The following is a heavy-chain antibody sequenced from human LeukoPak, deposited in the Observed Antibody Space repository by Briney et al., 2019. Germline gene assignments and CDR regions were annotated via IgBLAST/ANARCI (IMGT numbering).Heavy chain of an antibody. CDR3: ARGLYSYGFNYFDY. Sequence: PSETLSLTCAVSGGSISSGGYSWSWTRQPPGKGLEWIGYIYHSGSTYYNPSLKSRVTISVDRSKNQFSLKLSSVTAADTAVYYCARGLYSYGFNYFDYWGQGTLVTVSS. J-gene: IGHJ4*02. V-gene: IGHV4-30-2*01. CDR1: GGSISSGGYS. CDR2: IYHSGST. D-gene: IGHD5-18*01.